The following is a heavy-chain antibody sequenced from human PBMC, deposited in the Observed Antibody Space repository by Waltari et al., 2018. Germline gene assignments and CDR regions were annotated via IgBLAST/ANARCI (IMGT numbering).Heavy chain of an antibody. CDR1: GYTLTELS. CDR3: ATSSGSPGVLDY. J-gene: IGHJ4*02. V-gene: IGHV1-24*01. CDR2: VEPEDGET. D-gene: IGHD3-10*01. Sequence: QVQLVQSGAEVKKPGASVKVSCKVSGYTLTELSMHWVRQAPGKGLEWMGGVEPEDGETIYAQKCQGRVTMTEDTSTDTAYMELSSLRSEDTAVYYCATSSGSPGVLDYWGQGTLVTVSS.